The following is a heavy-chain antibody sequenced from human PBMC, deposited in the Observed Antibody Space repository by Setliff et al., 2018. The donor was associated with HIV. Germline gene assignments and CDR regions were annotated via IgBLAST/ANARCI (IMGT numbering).Heavy chain of an antibody. CDR3: ARAYFGSGIYY. Sequence: SETLSLTCTVSGGSISSYYWSWIRQPPGKGLEWIGYIYYSGSVYYNPSLKSRLTISVDTSKNQFSVKLNSVTAADTAVYYCARAYFGSGIYYWGQGTLVTVSS. D-gene: IGHD3-10*01. V-gene: IGHV4-59*06. CDR1: GGSISSYY. J-gene: IGHJ4*02. CDR2: IYYSGSV.